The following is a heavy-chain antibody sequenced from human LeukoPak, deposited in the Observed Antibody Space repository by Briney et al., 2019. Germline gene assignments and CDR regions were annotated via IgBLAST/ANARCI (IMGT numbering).Heavy chain of an antibody. CDR3: ARSSSEYCTNGVCPDYYYYYGMYV. Sequence: PSETLSLTCTVSGGSISSYYWSWIRQPPGKGLEWIGYIYYSGSTNYNPSLKSRVTISVDTSKNQFSLKLSSVTAADTAVYYCARSSSEYCTNGVCPDYYYYYGMYVWGQGTTVTVSS. CDR1: GGSISSYY. J-gene: IGHJ6*02. CDR2: IYYSGST. D-gene: IGHD2-8*01. V-gene: IGHV4-59*01.